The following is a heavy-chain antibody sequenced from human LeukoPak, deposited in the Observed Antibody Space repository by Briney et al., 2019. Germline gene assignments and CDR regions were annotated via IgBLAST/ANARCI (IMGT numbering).Heavy chain of an antibody. CDR1: GFTFSTYT. CDR2: ISYDGTNK. V-gene: IGHV3-30*04. D-gene: IGHD3-3*02. CDR3: TRPYLEWSLKFYMDV. J-gene: IGHJ6*03. Sequence: GGSLRLSCAASGFTFSTYTMHWVRQAPGKGLEWVALISYDGTNKHYADSVKGRFILSRDSSKNTLYLQMNSLRSEDTALYYCTRPYLEWSLKFYMDVWGKGTTVTVSS.